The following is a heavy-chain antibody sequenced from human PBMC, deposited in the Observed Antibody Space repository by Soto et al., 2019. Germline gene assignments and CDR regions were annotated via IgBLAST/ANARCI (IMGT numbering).Heavy chain of an antibody. CDR1: GFTFSSYA. J-gene: IGHJ4*02. V-gene: IGHV3-23*01. CDR2: ISVSGGST. Sequence: GGSLRLSCAASGFTFSSYAMSWVRQAPGKGLEWVSTISVSGGSTYYADSVKGRFTISRDNSKNTLYLQMDSLRAEDAAVYYCAKHRMPGTTGEFDDYWGQGTLVTVSS. D-gene: IGHD3-10*01. CDR3: AKHRMPGTTGEFDDY.